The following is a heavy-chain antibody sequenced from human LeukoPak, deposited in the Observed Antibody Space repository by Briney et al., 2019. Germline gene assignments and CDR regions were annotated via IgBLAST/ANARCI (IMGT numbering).Heavy chain of an antibody. V-gene: IGHV1-8*01. CDR3: ARGCSSTTCSWPFDY. Sequence: ASVKVSCKASGYTFTSYDIHWVRQATGQGLEWMGWMSPNSGKTVYAQKFQGRVTMTRNTSISTAYMELSSLSSEDTAVYYCARGCSSTTCSWPFDYWGQGTLVTVSS. CDR2: MSPNSGKT. J-gene: IGHJ4*02. CDR1: GYTFTSYD. D-gene: IGHD2-2*01.